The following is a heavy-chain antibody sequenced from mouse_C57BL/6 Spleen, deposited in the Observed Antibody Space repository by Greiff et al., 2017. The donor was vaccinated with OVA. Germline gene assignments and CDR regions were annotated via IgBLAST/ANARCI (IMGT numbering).Heavy chain of an antibody. J-gene: IGHJ2*01. CDR3: VREGDYYGSSYLGYFDY. D-gene: IGHD1-1*01. V-gene: IGHV10-3*01. CDR1: GFTFNTYA. CDR2: IRSKSSNYAT. Sequence: EVQLVESGGGLVQPKGSLKLSCAASGFTFNTYAMHWVRQAPGKGLEWVARIRSKSSNYATYYADSVKDRFTISRDDSQSMLYLQMNNLKTEDTAMYYCVREGDYYGSSYLGYFDYWGQGTTLTVSS.